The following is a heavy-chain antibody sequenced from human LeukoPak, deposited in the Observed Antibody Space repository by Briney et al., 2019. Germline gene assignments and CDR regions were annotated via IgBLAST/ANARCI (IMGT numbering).Heavy chain of an antibody. CDR3: ARGDYYYDSSGYYTSYYYYMDV. Sequence: SETLSLTCNVSGGPINSNIYYWAWVRQPPGKGLEWIGSIYYSGSTYYNPSLKSRITISVDTFRSQVSLKMRSVTAADTAVYCCARGDYYYDSSGYYTSYYYYMDVWGKGTTVTVSS. V-gene: IGHV4-39*01. CDR1: GGPINSNIYY. J-gene: IGHJ6*03. CDR2: IYYSGST. D-gene: IGHD3-22*01.